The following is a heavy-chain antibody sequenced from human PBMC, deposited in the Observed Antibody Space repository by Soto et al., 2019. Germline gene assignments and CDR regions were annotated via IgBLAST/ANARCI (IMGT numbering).Heavy chain of an antibody. V-gene: IGHV3-30-3*02. CDR2: ISYDGSNK. J-gene: IGHJ3*02. Sequence: GSLRLSCTASGFTFSSYARHWVRQAPGKGLEWVAVISYDGSNKYYADSVKGRFTISRDNSKNTLYLQMNSLRAEDTAVYYSASSLGAGEHDAFDIWGQGTMVTV. D-gene: IGHD2-21*01. CDR3: ASSLGAGEHDAFDI. CDR1: GFTFSSYA.